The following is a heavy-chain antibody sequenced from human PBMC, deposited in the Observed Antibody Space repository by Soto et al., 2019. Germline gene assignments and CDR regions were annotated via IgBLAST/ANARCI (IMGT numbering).Heavy chain of an antibody. J-gene: IGHJ3*01. D-gene: IGHD1-1*01. CDR3: TTERCTGTNCFVKNAFDV. CDR2: IKIKAGGGIT. Sequence: GGSLRLSCAASGFTFGDAWMTWVRQAPGKGLEWVGRIKIKAGGGITDYAAPVKDRFTVSRDDSENTLYLQMNSLKAEDTAVYYCTTERCTGTNCFVKNAFDVWGQGTMVTVSS. V-gene: IGHV3-15*01. CDR1: GFTFGDAW.